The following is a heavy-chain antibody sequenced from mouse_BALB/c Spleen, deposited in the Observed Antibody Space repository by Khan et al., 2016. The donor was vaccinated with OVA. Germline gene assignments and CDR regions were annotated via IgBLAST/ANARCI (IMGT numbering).Heavy chain of an antibody. Sequence: EVELVESGGDIVKPGGSLKLSCAASGFTFSTYGMSWVRQTPDKSLEWVATVSTGGYYTYYTDTVKGRFTISRDNAKNTLYLQMSSLRSEDTAMFYCARLAYYYDSEGFAYWGQGTLVTVSA. CDR3: ARLAYYYDSEGFAY. CDR1: GFTFSTYG. CDR2: VSTGGYYT. J-gene: IGHJ3*01. V-gene: IGHV5-6*01. D-gene: IGHD1-1*01.